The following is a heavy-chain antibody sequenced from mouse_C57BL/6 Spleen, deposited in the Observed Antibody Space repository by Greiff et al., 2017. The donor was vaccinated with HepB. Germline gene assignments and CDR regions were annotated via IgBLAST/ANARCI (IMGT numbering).Heavy chain of an antibody. CDR2: IYPSDSET. D-gene: IGHD1-1*01. Sequence: QVQLQQPGAELVRPGSSVKLSCKASGYTFTSYWMDWVKQRPGQGLEWIGNIYPSDSETHYNQKFKDKATLTVDKSSSTAYMQLSSLTSEDSAVYYCARSSTVVATGNYFDYWGQGTTLTVSS. CDR1: GYTFTSYW. V-gene: IGHV1-61*01. J-gene: IGHJ2*01. CDR3: ARSSTVVATGNYFDY.